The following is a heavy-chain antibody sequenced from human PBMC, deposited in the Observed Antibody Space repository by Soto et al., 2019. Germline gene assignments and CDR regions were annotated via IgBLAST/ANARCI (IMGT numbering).Heavy chain of an antibody. J-gene: IGHJ4*02. CDR1: GGSISSSNW. CDR3: ARGSTTEKVDS. V-gene: IGHV4-4*02. Sequence: PSETLSLTCAVSGGSISSSNWWSWVRQPPGKGLEWIGHIHNSGSTNNNPSLKSRVTISVDTSKNQFSLALTSVTAADTAMYYCARGSTTEKVDSWGQGILVTVSS. CDR2: IHNSGST.